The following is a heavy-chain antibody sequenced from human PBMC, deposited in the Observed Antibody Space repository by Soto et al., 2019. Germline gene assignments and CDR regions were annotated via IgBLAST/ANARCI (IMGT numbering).Heavy chain of an antibody. CDR1: GGSISSGGYY. CDR2: IYYSGST. CDR3: ARAPGHYDFWSGYSLYYYYGMDV. V-gene: IGHV4-31*03. D-gene: IGHD3-3*01. J-gene: IGHJ6*02. Sequence: SETLSLTCTVSGGSISSGGYYWSWIRQHPGKGLEWIGYIYYSGSTYYNPSLKSRVTISVDTPRNQFSLKLSSVTAADTAVYYCARAPGHYDFWSGYSLYYYYGMDVWGQGTTVTVSS.